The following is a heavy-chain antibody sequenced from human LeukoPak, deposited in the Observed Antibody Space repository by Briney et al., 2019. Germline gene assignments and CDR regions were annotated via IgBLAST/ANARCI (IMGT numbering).Heavy chain of an antibody. J-gene: IGHJ2*01. CDR1: GGSTNSDY. CDR3: ARFKLGAYVDL. D-gene: IGHD3-16*01. Sequence: SETLSLTCSVSGGSTNSDYWSWLRQSPRKELAWVGYVYNSEDTDKHPSLKRRATILLDTSNNQCSLKLTSMSAAHTDDYYSARFKLGAYVDLWGRGSLVSVSS. V-gene: IGHV4-59*08. CDR2: VYNSEDT.